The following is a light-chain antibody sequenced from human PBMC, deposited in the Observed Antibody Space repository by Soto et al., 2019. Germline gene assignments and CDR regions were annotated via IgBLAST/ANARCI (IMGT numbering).Light chain of an antibody. CDR1: SPNIGANYD. CDR2: GNS. V-gene: IGLV1-40*01. Sequence: QSVLTQPPSVSGAPGQRVTISCTGSSPNIGANYDVHWYQQRPGTAPKLLIFGNSNRPSGVPDRFSGSKSGTSASLAITGLQAEDEGDYYCQSYDSTLSARYVFGTGTKVTV. CDR3: QSYDSTLSARYV. J-gene: IGLJ1*01.